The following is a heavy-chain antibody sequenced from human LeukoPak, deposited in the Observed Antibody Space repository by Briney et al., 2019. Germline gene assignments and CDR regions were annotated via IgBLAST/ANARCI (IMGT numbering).Heavy chain of an antibody. Sequence: ASVKVSCKVSGNTLSELSMHWVRQAPGKGLEWMGRFDPEDGETIYAQKFQGRVTLTEDTSTDTAYMELGSLRSEDTAVYYCATGSFDGDAMDAWGQGTTVTVSS. D-gene: IGHD2-15*01. V-gene: IGHV1-24*01. J-gene: IGHJ6*02. CDR1: GNTLSELS. CDR2: FDPEDGET. CDR3: ATGSFDGDAMDA.